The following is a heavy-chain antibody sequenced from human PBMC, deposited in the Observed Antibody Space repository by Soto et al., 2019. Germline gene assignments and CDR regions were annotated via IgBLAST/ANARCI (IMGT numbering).Heavy chain of an antibody. CDR2: ISYDGSNK. J-gene: IGHJ6*02. CDR1: GFTFSSYA. D-gene: IGHD6-19*01. CDR3: ARDVVRYSSGWFYYYYGMDV. Sequence: QVQLVESGGGVVQPGRSLRLSCADSGFTFSSYAMHCVRQAPGKGLEWVAVISYDGSNKYYADSVKGRFTISRDNSKNTLYLQMNSLRAEDTAVYYCARDVVRYSSGWFYYYYGMDVWGQGTTVTVSS. V-gene: IGHV3-30-3*01.